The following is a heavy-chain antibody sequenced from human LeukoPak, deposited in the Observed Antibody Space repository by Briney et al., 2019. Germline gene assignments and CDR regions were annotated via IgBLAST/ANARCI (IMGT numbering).Heavy chain of an antibody. Sequence: SLRLSCAASGFTFDDYAMHWVRQAPGKGLEWVSGISWNSGSIGYADSVKGRFTISRDNAKNSLYLQMNSLRAEDMALYYCAKGGYSYGSNDAFDYWGQGTLVTVSS. CDR1: GFTFDDYA. V-gene: IGHV3-9*03. D-gene: IGHD5-18*01. CDR2: ISWNSGSI. J-gene: IGHJ4*02. CDR3: AKGGYSYGSNDAFDY.